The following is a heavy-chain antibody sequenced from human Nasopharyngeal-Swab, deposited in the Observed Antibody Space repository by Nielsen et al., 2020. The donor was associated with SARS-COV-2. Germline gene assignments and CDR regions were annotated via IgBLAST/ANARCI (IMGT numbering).Heavy chain of an antibody. Sequence: SVKVSCKASGGPFSSYAISWVRQAPGQGLEWMGGIIPIFGTANYAQKFQGRVTITADKSTSTAYMELSSLRSEDTAVYYCARGMGSGGYYYYHYYMDVWGKGTTVTVSS. CDR2: IIPIFGTA. V-gene: IGHV1-69*06. CDR3: ARGMGSGGYYYYHYYMDV. D-gene: IGHD3-16*01. CDR1: GGPFSSYA. J-gene: IGHJ6*03.